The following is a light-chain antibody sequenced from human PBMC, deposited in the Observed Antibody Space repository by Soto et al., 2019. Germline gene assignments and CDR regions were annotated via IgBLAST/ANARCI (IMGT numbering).Light chain of an antibody. V-gene: IGLV1-44*01. CDR3: AAWDDDLSGFNDV. CDR1: SSNIGSNS. J-gene: IGLJ1*01. Sequence: QSVLTQPPSASGTPGQRVTISCSGSSSNIGSNSVNWYQQLPGTAPKLLIYSNNHRPSGVPDRFSGSKSGTSASLAISGLHSEDEADYYCAAWDDDLSGFNDVFGTGTKLTVL. CDR2: SNN.